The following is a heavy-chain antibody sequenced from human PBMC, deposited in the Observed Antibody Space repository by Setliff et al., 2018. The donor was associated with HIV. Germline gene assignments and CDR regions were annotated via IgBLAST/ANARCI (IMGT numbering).Heavy chain of an antibody. D-gene: IGHD3-22*01. CDR3: TTDLSAPLTFFSDSSRFV. CDR2: IKSKTNGGTT. Sequence: GGSLRLSCAASGFTFSDAWMTWVRQAPGKGLEWVGRIKSKTNGGTTDFSAPVKGRFTISRDDSENTLYLQMNNLKAEDTAVYYCTTDLSAPLTFFSDSSRFVWGQGTLVTVSS. V-gene: IGHV3-15*01. CDR1: GFTFSDAW. J-gene: IGHJ4*02.